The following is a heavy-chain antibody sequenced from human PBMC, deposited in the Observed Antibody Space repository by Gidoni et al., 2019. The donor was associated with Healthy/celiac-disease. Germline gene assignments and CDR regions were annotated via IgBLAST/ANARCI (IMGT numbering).Heavy chain of an antibody. Sequence: QVQLVESGGGVVQPGRSLRLSCAASGFTFSSYGMHWVRQAPGKGLGWVAVIWYDGSNKYYADSVKGRFTISRDNSKNTLYLQMNSLRAEDTAVYYCARGGDGGNSEWGEYFQHWGQGTLVTVSS. CDR1: GFTFSSYG. CDR3: ARGGDGGNSEWGEYFQH. V-gene: IGHV3-33*01. D-gene: IGHD2-21*02. CDR2: IWYDGSNK. J-gene: IGHJ1*01.